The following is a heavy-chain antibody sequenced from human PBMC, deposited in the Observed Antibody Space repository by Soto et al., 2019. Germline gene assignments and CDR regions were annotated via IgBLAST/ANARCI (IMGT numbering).Heavy chain of an antibody. D-gene: IGHD6-13*01. J-gene: IGHJ4*02. Sequence: EVQLLESGGGLVQPGGSLRLSCAASGFTFSNFAMAWARQAPGKGLEWVSSLTGSGGSTYYADSVKGWFTISRDNSKSTLYLQINSLRAEDTAVYYCAKGDLSSSWYTLFDYWGQGTLVTVSS. V-gene: IGHV3-23*01. CDR1: GFTFSNFA. CDR3: AKGDLSSSWYTLFDY. CDR2: LTGSGGST.